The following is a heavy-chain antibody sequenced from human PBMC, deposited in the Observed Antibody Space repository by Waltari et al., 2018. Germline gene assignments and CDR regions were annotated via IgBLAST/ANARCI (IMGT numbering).Heavy chain of an antibody. CDR2: INTANGNT. V-gene: IGHV1-3*04. J-gene: IGHJ4*02. CDR1: EYRFTSYP. D-gene: IGHD3-16*01. CDR3: AREMTRGGGSLDY. Sequence: QVQVVQSGGEVKEPGASVKVSCKASEYRFTSYPLHWVRQAPGQSLEWMGWINTANGNTRHSQKFQGRVTLTRDTSASTAFMGLSSRISEDTAMYYCAREMTRGGGSLDYWGQGTLVTVSS.